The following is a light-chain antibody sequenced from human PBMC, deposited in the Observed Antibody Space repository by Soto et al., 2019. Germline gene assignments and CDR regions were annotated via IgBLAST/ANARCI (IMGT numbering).Light chain of an antibody. CDR2: SNN. CDR1: SSSIGSNA. Sequence: QSVLTQPPSASGTPGQRVTISCSGSSSSIGSNAVSWYQQLPGTAPKLLIYSNNQRPSGVPDRFSGSKSGTSASLAISGLQSEDEADYYCAAWDDGLNGYVFGTGTKLTVL. CDR3: AAWDDGLNGYV. J-gene: IGLJ1*01. V-gene: IGLV1-44*01.